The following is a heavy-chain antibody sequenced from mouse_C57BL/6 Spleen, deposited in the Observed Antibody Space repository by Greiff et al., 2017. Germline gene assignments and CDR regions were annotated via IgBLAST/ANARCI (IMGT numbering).Heavy chain of an antibody. CDR1: GFTFSSYT. V-gene: IGHV5-9*01. J-gene: IGHJ4*01. Sequence: EVQLVESGGGLVKPGGSLKLSCAASGFTFSSYTMSWVRQTPEKRLEWVATISGGGGNTYYPDSVKGRFTISRDNAKNTLYLQMSSLRSEDTALYYCARLGGYYLYYYAMDDWGQGTSVTVSS. CDR3: ARLGGYYLYYYAMDD. CDR2: ISGGGGNT. D-gene: IGHD3-1*01.